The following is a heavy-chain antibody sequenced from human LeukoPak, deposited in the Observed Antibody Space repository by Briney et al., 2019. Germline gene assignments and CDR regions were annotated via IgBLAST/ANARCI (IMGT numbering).Heavy chain of an antibody. J-gene: IGHJ5*02. D-gene: IGHD3-22*01. CDR1: GFTLSNYS. V-gene: IGHV3-21*01. Sequence: GGSLRLSCAASGFTLSNYSMNWVRQAPGKGPEWVSSISSSSSYIYYADSLKGRFTISRDNAKNSLYLQMNSLRAEDTAVYYCARWFWGVVAPGWFDPWGQGTLVTVSS. CDR2: ISSSSSYI. CDR3: ARWFWGVVAPGWFDP.